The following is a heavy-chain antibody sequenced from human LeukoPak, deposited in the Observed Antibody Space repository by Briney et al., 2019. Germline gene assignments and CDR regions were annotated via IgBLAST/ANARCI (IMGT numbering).Heavy chain of an antibody. CDR3: AHRPENHRLYYYDRTRSGWFDP. CDR2: IYWDDDK. J-gene: IGHJ5*02. D-gene: IGHD3-22*01. V-gene: IGHV2-5*02. CDR1: GFSLSTSGVG. Sequence: VSGPTLVNPTQTLTLTCTFSGFSLSTSGVGVGWIRQPPGKALEWLALIYWDDDKRYSPSLKSRLTITKDTSKNQVVLTMTNMAPVDTASYYSAHRPENHRLYYYDRTRSGWFDPWGQGTLVTVSS.